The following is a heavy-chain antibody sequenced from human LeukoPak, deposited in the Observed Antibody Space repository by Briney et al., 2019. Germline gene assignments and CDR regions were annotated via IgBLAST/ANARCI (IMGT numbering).Heavy chain of an antibody. CDR3: AREWAIAAAGDY. J-gene: IGHJ4*02. D-gene: IGHD6-13*01. CDR2: INPSGGST. V-gene: IGHV1-46*04. Sequence: ASVKVSCKASGYTFTSYYMHWVRQAPGQGLEWMGIINPSGGSTSYAQKLQGRVTITRDTSASTAYMELSSLRSEDTAVYYCAREWAIAAAGDYWGQGTLVTVSS. CDR1: GYTFTSYY.